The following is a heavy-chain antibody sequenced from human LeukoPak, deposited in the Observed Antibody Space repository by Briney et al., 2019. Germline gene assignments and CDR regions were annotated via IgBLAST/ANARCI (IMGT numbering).Heavy chain of an antibody. D-gene: IGHD3-3*01. V-gene: IGHV4-39*01. Sequence: SETRSLTCTVSGVSISSNSYYWDWIRQPPGKGLEWIGTIYYSGSTYYNPSLESRVAISVDTSKNQFSLKLSSVTAADTAVYYCASPGPYYDFWSGYQYYFDYWGQGTLVTVSS. CDR2: IYYSGST. CDR3: ASPGPYYDFWSGYQYYFDY. CDR1: GVSISSNSYY. J-gene: IGHJ4*02.